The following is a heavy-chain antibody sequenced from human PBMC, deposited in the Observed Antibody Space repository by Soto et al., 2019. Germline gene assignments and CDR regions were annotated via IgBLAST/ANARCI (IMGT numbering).Heavy chain of an antibody. CDR2: ISGSGGST. D-gene: IGHD4-4*01. CDR1: GFTFSSYA. J-gene: IGHJ5*02. V-gene: IGHV3-23*01. CDR3: AKDRGGYSNYGVSWFDP. Sequence: GGSLRLSCAASGFTFSSYAMSWVRQAPGKGLEWVSAISGSGGSTYYADSVKGRFTISRDNSKNTLYLQMNSLRAEDTAVYYCAKDRGGYSNYGVSWFDPWGQGTLVTVSS.